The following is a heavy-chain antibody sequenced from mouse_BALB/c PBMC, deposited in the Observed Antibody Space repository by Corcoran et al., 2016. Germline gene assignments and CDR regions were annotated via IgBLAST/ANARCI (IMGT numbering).Heavy chain of an antibody. CDR1: GYSFTDYI. J-gene: IGHJ2*01. CDR3: ARWGGNYGYFDY. Sequence: EIQLQQTGPELVKPGASVKISCKASGYSFTDYIMLWVKQSHGKSLEWIGNINPYYGSTSYNLKFKGKATLTVDKSSSTAYMQLNSLTSEDSAVYYCARWGGNYGYFDYWGQGTTLTVSS. D-gene: IGHD2-1*01. CDR2: INPYYGST. V-gene: IGHV1-39*01.